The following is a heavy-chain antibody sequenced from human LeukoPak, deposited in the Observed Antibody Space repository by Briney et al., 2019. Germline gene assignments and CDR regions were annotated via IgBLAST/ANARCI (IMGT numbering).Heavy chain of an antibody. CDR1: GGSISSSSYY. CDR2: IYYSGST. J-gene: IGHJ6*02. CDR3: ARVGATPRYYNYYGMDV. Sequence: SETLSLTCAVSGGSISSSSYYWGWIRQPPGKGLEWIGSIYYSGSTYYNPSLKSRVTISVDTSKNQFSLKLSSVTAADTAVYYCARVGATPRYYNYYGMDVWGQGTTVTVSS. D-gene: IGHD1-26*01. V-gene: IGHV4-39*01.